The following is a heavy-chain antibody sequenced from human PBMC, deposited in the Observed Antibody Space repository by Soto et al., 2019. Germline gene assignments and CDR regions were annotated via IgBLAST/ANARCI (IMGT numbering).Heavy chain of an antibody. CDR3: AKPTRLGYYYYGMDV. V-gene: IGHV3-23*01. Sequence: PGGSLRLSCAASGFTFSSYAMSWVRQAPGKGLEWVSAISGSGGSTYYADSVKGRFTISRDNSKNTLYLQMNSLRAEDTAVYYCAKPTRLGYYYYGMDVWGQGTTVTVSS. CDR1: GFTFSSYA. J-gene: IGHJ6*02. D-gene: IGHD6-25*01. CDR2: ISGSGGST.